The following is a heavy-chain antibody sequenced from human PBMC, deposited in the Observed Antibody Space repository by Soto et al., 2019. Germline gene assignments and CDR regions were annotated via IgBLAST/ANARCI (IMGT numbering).Heavy chain of an antibody. D-gene: IGHD2-2*01. CDR1: GGSISSSSYY. Sequence: QLQLQESGPGLVKPSETLSLTCTVSGGSISSSSYYWGWIRQPPGKGLEWIGSIYYSGSTYYNPSLKSRVTISVDTSKHQFSLKLSSVTAADTAVYYCARHTRLVVPAAMPDDYWGQGTLVTVSS. CDR3: ARHTRLVVPAAMPDDY. J-gene: IGHJ4*02. V-gene: IGHV4-39*01. CDR2: IYYSGST.